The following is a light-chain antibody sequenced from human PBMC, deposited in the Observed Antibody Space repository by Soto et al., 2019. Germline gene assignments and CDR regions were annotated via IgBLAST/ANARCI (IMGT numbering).Light chain of an antibody. CDR2: GAS. Sequence: EIVLTQSPGTLSLSPGERATLSCRASQSISGTFLAWYQHTPGQAPRVLIYGASRRATGIPDRFSGSGSGTDFTLTISRLEPEDVALYYCQQYYSSWTFGQGTKVEMK. CDR3: QQYYSSWT. V-gene: IGKV3-20*01. J-gene: IGKJ1*01. CDR1: QSISGTF.